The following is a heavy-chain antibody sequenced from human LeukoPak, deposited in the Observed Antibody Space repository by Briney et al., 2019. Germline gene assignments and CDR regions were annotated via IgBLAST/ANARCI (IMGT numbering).Heavy chain of an antibody. D-gene: IGHD2-2*01. CDR1: GYSFTSYW. J-gene: IGHJ4*02. Sequence: GASLKISCKGSGYSFTSYWIGWVRQMPGKGLEWMGIIYPGDSDTKYSPSFQGQVTISADKSITTAYLQWSSLKASDTAMYYCARRYCASTSCFVDFDYWGQGTLVTVSS. CDR2: IYPGDSDT. V-gene: IGHV5-51*01. CDR3: ARRYCASTSCFVDFDY.